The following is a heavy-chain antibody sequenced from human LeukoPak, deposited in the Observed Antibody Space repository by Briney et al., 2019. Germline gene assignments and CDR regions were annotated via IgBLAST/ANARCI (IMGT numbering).Heavy chain of an antibody. J-gene: IGHJ5*02. V-gene: IGHV3-7*01. D-gene: IGHD3-10*01. CDR2: MNEDGRGS. CDR1: GFTFTSAW. CDR3: AAWFGESVP. Sequence: GGCLRLSCVASGFTFTSAWMTWLRQTPEKGLEYVAHMNEDGRGSFYVDSSKGRFTISRDDTQNSVYLQMNSLRVEDTAVYYCAAWFGESVPWGQGTLVTVSS.